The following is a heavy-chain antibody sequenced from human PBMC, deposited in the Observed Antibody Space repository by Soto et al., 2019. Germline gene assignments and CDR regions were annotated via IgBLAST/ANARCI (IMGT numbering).Heavy chain of an antibody. D-gene: IGHD2-2*01. CDR1: RFTLINYG. CDR3: ARGPPFGYCSSTCDYGMDV. CDR2: IWCDGSKT. Sequence: GGSLRLSCVASRFTLINYGIHWVRQPPGEGLEWVALIWCDGSKTYYADSVKGRFTVSRDNAKNTLYLQMNSLRAEDTAVYYCARGPPFGYCSSTCDYGMDVWGQGTTVTVSS. V-gene: IGHV3-33*01. J-gene: IGHJ6*02.